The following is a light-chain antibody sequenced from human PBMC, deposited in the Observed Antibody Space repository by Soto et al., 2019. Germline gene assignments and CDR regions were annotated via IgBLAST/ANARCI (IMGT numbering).Light chain of an antibody. Sequence: QSALTQPASVSRSPGQSITISCTRTSSDVGGYNYVSWYQQHPGKAPKLMIYDVSNRPSGVSNRFSGSKSGNTASLTISGLQAEDEADYYCSSYTSSSTFYVFGTGTKVTVL. CDR3: SSYTSSSTFYV. CDR2: DVS. J-gene: IGLJ1*01. CDR1: SSDVGGYNY. V-gene: IGLV2-14*01.